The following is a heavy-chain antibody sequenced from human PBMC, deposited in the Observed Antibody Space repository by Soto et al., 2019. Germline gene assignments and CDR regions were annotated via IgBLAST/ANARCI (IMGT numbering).Heavy chain of an antibody. CDR1: GGSISSSNW. V-gene: IGHV4-4*02. J-gene: IGHJ5*02. D-gene: IGHD4-4*01. CDR3: ARAPRGSNYDANWFDP. Sequence: ASETLSLTCAVSGGSISSSNWWSWVRQPPGKGLEWIGEIYHSGSTNYNPSLKSRVTISVDKSKNQFSLKLSSVTAADTAVYYCARAPRGSNYDANWFDPWGQGTLVTVSS. CDR2: IYHSGST.